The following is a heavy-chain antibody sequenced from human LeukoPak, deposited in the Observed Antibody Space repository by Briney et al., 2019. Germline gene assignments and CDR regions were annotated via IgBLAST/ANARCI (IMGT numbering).Heavy chain of an antibody. Sequence: PGGSLRLSCTASGFTFTSYAMHWVRQAPGKGLEWVAVISYDGSNKYYADSVKGRFTISRDNSKNTLYLQMNSLRAEDTAVYYCAKDRSSGWLRYYFDYWGQGTLVTVSS. CDR1: GFTFTSYA. CDR2: ISYDGSNK. J-gene: IGHJ4*02. CDR3: AKDRSSGWLRYYFDY. D-gene: IGHD6-19*01. V-gene: IGHV3-30*04.